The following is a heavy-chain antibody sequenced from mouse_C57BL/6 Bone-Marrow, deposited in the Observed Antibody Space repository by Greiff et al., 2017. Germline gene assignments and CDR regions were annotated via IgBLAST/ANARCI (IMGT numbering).Heavy chain of an antibody. Sequence: QVQLQQPGAELVMPGASVKLSCKASGYTFTSYWMHWVKQRPGQGLEWIGEIDPSDSYTNYNQKFKGKSTLTVDKSSSTAYMQLSSLPSEDSAVXYSARGLRPHDIDYWGQGTTLTVSS. V-gene: IGHV1-69*01. CDR3: ARGLRPHDIDY. CDR2: IDPSDSYT. CDR1: GYTFTSYW. J-gene: IGHJ2*01. D-gene: IGHD3-2*02.